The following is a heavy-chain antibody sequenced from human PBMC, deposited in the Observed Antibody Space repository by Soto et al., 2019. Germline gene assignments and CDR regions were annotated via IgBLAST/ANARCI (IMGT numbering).Heavy chain of an antibody. CDR2: IIPIFGTA. J-gene: IGHJ4*02. V-gene: IGHV1-69*06. Sequence: QVQLVQSGAEVKKPGSSVKVSCKASGGTFSRYAISWVRQAPGQGLEWMGGIIPIFGTANYAQKFQGRVTITADKSTSTAYMERSSLRSEDAAVYYCARGVEMATIGYFDYWGQGTLVTVSS. CDR3: ARGVEMATIGYFDY. D-gene: IGHD5-12*01. CDR1: GGTFSRYA.